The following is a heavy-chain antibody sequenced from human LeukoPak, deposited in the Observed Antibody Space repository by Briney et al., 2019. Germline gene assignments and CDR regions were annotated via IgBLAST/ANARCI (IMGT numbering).Heavy chain of an antibody. D-gene: IGHD3-3*01. J-gene: IGHJ6*02. V-gene: IGHV1-2*02. Sequence: ASVKVSCKASGYTFTSYGISWVRQAPGQGLEWMGWINPNSGGTNYAQKFQGRVTMTRDTSISTAYMELSRLRSDDTAVYYCAREYYDFWSGYYDDHYYGMDVWGQGTTVTVSS. CDR1: GYTFTSYG. CDR3: AREYYDFWSGYYDDHYYGMDV. CDR2: INPNSGGT.